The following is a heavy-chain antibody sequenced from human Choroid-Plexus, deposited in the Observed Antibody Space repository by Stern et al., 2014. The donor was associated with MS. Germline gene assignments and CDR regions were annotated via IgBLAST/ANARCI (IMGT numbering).Heavy chain of an antibody. D-gene: IGHD2/OR15-2a*01. CDR2: VSYDGSNK. Sequence: VPLLESGGGVVQPGRPLRLSCGASGFTFGSCAMHWVRQAPGKGLEWVAGVSYDGSNKYYADSVKGRFSISRDNSQNTLYMQMSSLRPEDTAVYYCAKDRQYLTYFFDHWGQGSLVTVSS. V-gene: IGHV3-30*18. J-gene: IGHJ5*02. CDR3: AKDRQYLTYFFDH. CDR1: GFTFGSCA.